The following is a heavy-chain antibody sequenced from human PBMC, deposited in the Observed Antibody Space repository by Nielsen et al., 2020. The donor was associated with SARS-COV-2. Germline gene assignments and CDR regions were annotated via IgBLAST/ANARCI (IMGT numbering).Heavy chain of an antibody. Sequence: SETLSLTCNVSGASITRGGYYWSWIRQHPGKGLEWIGHIYHSGSTFYNPSLKSQVTISVETSKNQFSLRLTSVTAADTAVYYCARCGMYGRSSRFDPWGQGTPVTVSS. V-gene: IGHV4-31*01. CDR3: ARCGMYGRSSRFDP. CDR2: IYHSGST. CDR1: GASITRGGYY. J-gene: IGHJ5*02. D-gene: IGHD1-26*01.